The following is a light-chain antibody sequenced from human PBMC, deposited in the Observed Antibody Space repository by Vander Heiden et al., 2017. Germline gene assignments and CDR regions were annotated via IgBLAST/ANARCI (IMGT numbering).Light chain of an antibody. V-gene: IGLV1-51*01. CDR2: DNT. CDR3: GTWDSSLSVSVV. Sequence: QSVLTPPPPVSAAPGQKVTISCSGSSSNIGKNYVSWYQQLPGTAPKLLIYDNTKRPTGIPDRFSGSKSGTSATLGITGLLPGDEAEYYCGTWDSSLSVSVVFGGGTKLTVL. J-gene: IGLJ2*01. CDR1: SSNIGKNY.